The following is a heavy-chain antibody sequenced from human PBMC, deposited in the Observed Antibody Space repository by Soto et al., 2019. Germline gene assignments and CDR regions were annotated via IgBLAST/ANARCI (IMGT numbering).Heavy chain of an antibody. CDR2: IYYSGST. D-gene: IGHD4-17*01. V-gene: IGHV4-59*01. CDR1: GGSMNNYY. Sequence: SETLSLTCSVSGGSMNNYYWSWIRQPPGKGLEYIGYIYYSGSTNYNSSLKSRVTISLDTSKNQFSLKLSSLTAADTAVYYCARAVDYGDYRTLDYWGQGTLVTVSS. J-gene: IGHJ4*02. CDR3: ARAVDYGDYRTLDY.